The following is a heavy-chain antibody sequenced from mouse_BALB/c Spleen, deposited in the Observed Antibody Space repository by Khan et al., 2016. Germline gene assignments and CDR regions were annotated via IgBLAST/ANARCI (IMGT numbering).Heavy chain of an antibody. Sequence: QVQLKQSGPGLVQPSQSLSITCTVSGFSLTSYGVHWVRQSPGKGLEWLGVIWRGGSTDYNAAFISRLSISKDNSKSQVFFKMNSLHANDTAIYYCARNPYGSTYFDYWGQGTTLTVSS. V-gene: IGHV2-2*02. CDR2: IWRGGST. CDR3: ARNPYGSTYFDY. D-gene: IGHD1-1*01. J-gene: IGHJ2*01. CDR1: GFSLTSYG.